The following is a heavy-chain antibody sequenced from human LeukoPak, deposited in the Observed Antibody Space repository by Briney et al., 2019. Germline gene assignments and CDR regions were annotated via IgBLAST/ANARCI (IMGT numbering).Heavy chain of an antibody. V-gene: IGHV3-9*01. CDR1: GFIFNNYA. CDR2: ISWNSGTI. D-gene: IGHD6-6*01. CDR3: ARGGAARPDY. Sequence: GGSLRLSCAGSGFIFNNYAMHWVRQPPGKGLEWVSGISWNSGTIDYADSVRGRFTISRDNAKNSLYLQMNSLRPEDTAVYYCARGGAARPDYWGQGTLVTVSS. J-gene: IGHJ4*02.